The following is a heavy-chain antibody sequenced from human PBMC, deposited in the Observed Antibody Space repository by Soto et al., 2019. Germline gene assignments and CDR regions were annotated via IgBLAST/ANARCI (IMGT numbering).Heavy chain of an antibody. J-gene: IGHJ4*01. V-gene: IGHV3-15*07. CDR2: VKSKTDGGSS. Sequence: PGGSLRLCCAASGFPFSNAWIDWVRQEPGKGLEWVGRVKSKTDGGSSDYAAPVKGRFAVSRDDSKNIVYLQMNSLKIEDTGVYYCTTDSRTTLPEIRFDYWGHGTQVTVSS. D-gene: IGHD1-26*01. CDR1: GFPFSNAW. CDR3: TTDSRTTLPEIRFDY.